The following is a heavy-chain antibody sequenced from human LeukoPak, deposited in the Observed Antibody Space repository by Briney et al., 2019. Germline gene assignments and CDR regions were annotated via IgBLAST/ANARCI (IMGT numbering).Heavy chain of an antibody. CDR2: IKSKTDGETT. CDR3: TTGFYGSGSYPFQH. D-gene: IGHD3-10*01. V-gene: IGHV3-15*01. J-gene: IGHJ1*01. Sequence: GGSLRLSCAASGFTFSGAWMNWVRQAPGKGPEGVGRIKSKTDGETTDYTAPVKGRFTISRDDSKNTLYLHMNSLDTEDTAVYYCTTGFYGSGSYPFQHWGQGTLVTVSS. CDR1: GFTFSGAW.